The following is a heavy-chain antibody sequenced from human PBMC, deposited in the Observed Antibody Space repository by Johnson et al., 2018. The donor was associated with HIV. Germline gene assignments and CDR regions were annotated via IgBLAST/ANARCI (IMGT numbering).Heavy chain of an antibody. CDR1: GFTFDDYA. J-gene: IGHJ3*02. D-gene: IGHD3-22*01. Sequence: VQLVESGGGLVQPGRSLRLSCAASGFTFDDYAMHWVRQAPGKGLEWVSGISWNSGSIGYADSVKGRFTISRDNAKNSLYLQMNSLRAEDTALYYCAKDMVAYYDSTGDAFDMWGQGTMVTVSS. CDR3: AKDMVAYYDSTGDAFDM. V-gene: IGHV3-9*01. CDR2: ISWNSGSI.